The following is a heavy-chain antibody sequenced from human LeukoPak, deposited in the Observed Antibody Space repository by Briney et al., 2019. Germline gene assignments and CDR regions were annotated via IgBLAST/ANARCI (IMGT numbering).Heavy chain of an antibody. CDR2: INHSGST. CDR3: ARLWFGELLIDVNWFDP. CDR1: GGSFSGYY. D-gene: IGHD3-10*01. Sequence: SETLSLTCAVYGGSFSGYYWSWIRQPPGKGLEWIGEINHSGSTNYNPSLKSRVTISVDTSKNQFSLKLSSVTAADTAVYYCARLWFGELLIDVNWFDPWGQGTLVTVSS. J-gene: IGHJ5*02. V-gene: IGHV4-34*01.